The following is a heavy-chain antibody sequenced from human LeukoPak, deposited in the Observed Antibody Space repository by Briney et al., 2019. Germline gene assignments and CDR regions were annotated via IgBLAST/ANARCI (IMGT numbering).Heavy chain of an antibody. Sequence: GGSLRLSCAASGFTFSSFWMNWVRQAPGKGLEWVANIKKDGSEKYYVDSVKGRLTISRDNAKNSLYLQMDSLRAEDTAVYFCVRASSNDYWGQGTLVTVSS. D-gene: IGHD3-3*02. CDR3: VRASSNDY. V-gene: IGHV3-7*01. CDR2: IKKDGSEK. CDR1: GFTFSSFW. J-gene: IGHJ4*02.